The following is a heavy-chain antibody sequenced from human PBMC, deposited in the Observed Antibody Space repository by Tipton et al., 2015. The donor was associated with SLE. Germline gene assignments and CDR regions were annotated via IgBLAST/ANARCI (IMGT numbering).Heavy chain of an antibody. CDR3: ARGYCSDGVCYGSGFFDY. CDR1: GGSIRSSRHF. J-gene: IGHJ4*02. V-gene: IGHV4-39*07. D-gene: IGHD2-8*01. CDR2: LYYSGNT. Sequence: TLSLTCTVSGGSIRSSRHFWGWIRQPPGKGLEWIGVLYYSGNTYYNPSLKSPVTLSIDTSKNQFSLKMRSVTAADTAVYFCARGYCSDGVCYGSGFFDYWGQGNLVTVSS.